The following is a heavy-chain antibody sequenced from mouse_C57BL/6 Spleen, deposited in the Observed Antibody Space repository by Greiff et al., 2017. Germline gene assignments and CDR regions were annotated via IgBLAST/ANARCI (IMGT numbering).Heavy chain of an antibody. J-gene: IGHJ1*03. V-gene: IGHV1-82*01. CDR1: GYAFSSSW. Sequence: VQLQQSGPELVKPGASVKISCKASGYAFSSSWMNWVKQRPGKGLEWIGRIYPGDGDTNYNGKFKGKATLTADKSSSTAYMQLSSLTSEDSAVYFCAHYGYDLRYFDVWGTGTTVTVSS. CDR3: AHYGYDLRYFDV. CDR2: IYPGDGDT. D-gene: IGHD2-2*01.